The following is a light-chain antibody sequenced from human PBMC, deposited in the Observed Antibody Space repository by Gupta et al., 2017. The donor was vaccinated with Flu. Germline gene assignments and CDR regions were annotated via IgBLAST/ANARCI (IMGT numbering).Light chain of an antibody. CDR3: SSYTSINTCV. CDR2: EVS. V-gene: IGLV2-14*01. Sequence: QSALTQPASVSVSPGQSITISCTGTSSDVGEYNYVSWYQQHPGKAPKLVIEEVSNRPSGVSNRFAGSKAGNTAFLTISGLQAEDEAYYYCSSYTSINTCVFGGGTKVTVL. J-gene: IGLJ3*02. CDR1: SSDVGEYNY.